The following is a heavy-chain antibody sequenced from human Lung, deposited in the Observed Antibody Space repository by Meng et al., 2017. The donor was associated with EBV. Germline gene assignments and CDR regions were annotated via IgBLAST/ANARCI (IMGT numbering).Heavy chain of an antibody. V-gene: IGHV4-31*01. CDR3: ARAVDTGYFDY. Sequence: QVQLQGSRPGLVKPSQTLSLPCTVSGGSISSGGHYWSWIRQHPGKSLEWIGYIYYSGSTYYNPSLKSLVSISVDTSNNQFSLKLSSVTAADTAVYYCARAVDTGYFDYWGQGTLVTVSS. CDR1: GGSISSGGHY. CDR2: IYYSGST. D-gene: IGHD5-18*01. J-gene: IGHJ4*02.